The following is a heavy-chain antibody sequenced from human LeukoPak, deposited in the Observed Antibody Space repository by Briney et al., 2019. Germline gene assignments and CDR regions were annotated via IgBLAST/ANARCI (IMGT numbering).Heavy chain of an antibody. Sequence: ASVKVSCKASGYTFTSYGTSWVRQAPGQGLEWMGWISGYNGNTKYAQKLQGRVTMTTDTSTSTAYMELRSLRSDDTAVYYCARDLDSGSFQTYYYYGMDVWGQGTTVTVSS. CDR2: ISGYNGNT. V-gene: IGHV1-18*01. D-gene: IGHD1-26*01. J-gene: IGHJ6*02. CDR1: GYTFTSYG. CDR3: ARDLDSGSFQTYYYYGMDV.